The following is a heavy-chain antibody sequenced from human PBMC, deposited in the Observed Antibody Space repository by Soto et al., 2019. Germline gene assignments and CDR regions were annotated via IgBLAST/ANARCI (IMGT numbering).Heavy chain of an antibody. Sequence: GGSLRLSCAASGFTFSSYGMHWVRQAPGKGLEWVAVISYDGSNKYYADSVKGRFTISRDNSKNTLYLQMNSLRAEDTAVYYCAKDLDDILTYYFDYWGQGTLVTVSS. CDR1: GFTFSSYG. J-gene: IGHJ4*02. CDR2: ISYDGSNK. CDR3: AKDLDDILTYYFDY. D-gene: IGHD3-9*01. V-gene: IGHV3-30*18.